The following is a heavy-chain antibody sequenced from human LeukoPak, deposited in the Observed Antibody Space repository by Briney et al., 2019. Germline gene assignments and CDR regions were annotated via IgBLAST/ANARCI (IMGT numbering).Heavy chain of an antibody. V-gene: IGHV3-33*01. CDR3: ARAQGGDYGPIPEYYFDY. CDR2: IWYDGSNK. J-gene: IGHJ4*02. CDR1: GFTFSSYG. Sequence: QPGGSLRLSCAASGFTFSSYGMHWVRQAPGKGLEWVAVIWYDGSNKYYADSVKGRFTISRDNSKNTLYLQMNSLRAEDTAVYYCARAQGGDYGPIPEYYFDYWGQGTLVTVSS. D-gene: IGHD4-17*01.